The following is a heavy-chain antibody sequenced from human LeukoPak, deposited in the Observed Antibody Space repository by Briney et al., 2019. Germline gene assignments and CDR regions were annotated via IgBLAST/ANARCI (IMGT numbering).Heavy chain of an antibody. CDR3: AKDTGWLQLLYYFDY. V-gene: IGHV3-23*01. CDR1: GFTFSSYA. Sequence: GGSLRLSCAASGFTFSSYAMSWVRQAPGKGLEWVSAISGSGGSTYYADSVKGRFTISRDNSKNTLYLQMNSLRAEDTAVYYCAKDTGWLQLLYYFDYWGQGILVTVSS. CDR2: ISGSGGST. J-gene: IGHJ4*02. D-gene: IGHD5-24*01.